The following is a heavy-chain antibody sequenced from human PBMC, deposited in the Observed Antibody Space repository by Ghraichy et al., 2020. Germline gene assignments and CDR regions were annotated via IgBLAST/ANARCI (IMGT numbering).Heavy chain of an antibody. CDR2: ISAGVTTT. J-gene: IGHJ6*02. CDR1: GFSFSDFY. CDR3: ARSSAQPYFYGMDV. V-gene: IGHV3-11*01. D-gene: IGHD3-22*01. Sequence: GGSLRLSCAASGFSFSDFYMNWIRQAPGKGLEWVSYISAGVTTTHYADSVRGRFTISRDNANTSLYLQMNSLRAEDTAVYYCARSSAQPYFYGMDVWGQGTTVTVSS.